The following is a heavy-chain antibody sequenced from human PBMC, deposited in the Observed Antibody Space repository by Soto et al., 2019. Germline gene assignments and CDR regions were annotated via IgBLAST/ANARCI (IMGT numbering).Heavy chain of an antibody. D-gene: IGHD6-13*01. CDR2: IYSGGST. J-gene: IGHJ4*02. V-gene: IGHV3-66*01. CDR1: GFTVSSNY. CDR3: ARDGSAAGIRGFDY. Sequence: GGSLRLSCAASGFTVSSNYMSWVRQAPGKGLEWVSVIYSGGSTYYADSVKGRFTISRDNSKNTLYLQMNSLRAEDTAVYYCARDGSAAGIRGFDYWGQGTLVTVSS.